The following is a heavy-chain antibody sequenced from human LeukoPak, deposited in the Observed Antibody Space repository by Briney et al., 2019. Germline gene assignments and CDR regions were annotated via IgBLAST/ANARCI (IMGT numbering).Heavy chain of an antibody. V-gene: IGHV4-59*12. J-gene: IGHJ4*02. D-gene: IGHD1-26*01. CDR3: ARGSMPKPYYFDY. CDR1: GGSISSYY. CDR2: IYHSGST. Sequence: KPSETLSLACTVSGGSISSYYWSWIRQPPGKGLEWIGYIYHSGSTYYNPSLKSRVTISVDRSKNQFSLKLSSVTAADTAVYYCARGSMPKPYYFDYWGQGTLVTVSS.